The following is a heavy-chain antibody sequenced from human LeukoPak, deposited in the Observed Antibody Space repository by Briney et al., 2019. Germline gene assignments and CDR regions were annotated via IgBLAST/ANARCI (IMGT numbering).Heavy chain of an antibody. Sequence: PSETLSLTCAVYGGSFSGYFWSWIRQPPGKGLEWIGEINHSGSTNYNPSLKSRVTISVDTSKNQFSLKLSSVTAADTAVYYCARELSYYYGSGSYYNVIRNWFDPWGQGTLVTVSS. V-gene: IGHV4-34*01. CDR3: ARELSYYYGSGSYYNVIRNWFDP. CDR2: INHSGST. D-gene: IGHD3-10*01. CDR1: GGSFSGYF. J-gene: IGHJ5*02.